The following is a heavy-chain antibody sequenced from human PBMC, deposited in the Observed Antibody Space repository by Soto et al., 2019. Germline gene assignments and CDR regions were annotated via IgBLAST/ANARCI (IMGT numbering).Heavy chain of an antibody. CDR1: GGSISSSSYY. Sequence: QLQLQESGPGLVKPSETLSLTCTVSGGSISSSSYYWGWIRQPPGKGLEWIGSIYYSGSTYYNPSLKSRVTLPVDTSKNQFTLKLSSVTAADTAVYYCARHVYSSSWCSFDYWGQGTLVTVSS. J-gene: IGHJ4*02. D-gene: IGHD6-13*01. CDR3: ARHVYSSSWCSFDY. V-gene: IGHV4-39*01. CDR2: IYYSGST.